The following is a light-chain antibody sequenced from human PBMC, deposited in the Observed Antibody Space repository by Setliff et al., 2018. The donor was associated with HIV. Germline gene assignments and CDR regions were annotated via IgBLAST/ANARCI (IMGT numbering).Light chain of an antibody. CDR1: SSDVGSYDL. Sequence: QSVLTQPASVSGSPGQSITISCTGTSSDVGSYDLVSWYQQHSGKAPKLMIYEVSKRPSGVSNRFSGSKSGNTASLTVSGLQAEDEADYYCCSYAGIDTVVFGGGTKGTVL. CDR2: EVS. V-gene: IGLV2-23*02. J-gene: IGLJ3*02. CDR3: CSYAGIDTVV.